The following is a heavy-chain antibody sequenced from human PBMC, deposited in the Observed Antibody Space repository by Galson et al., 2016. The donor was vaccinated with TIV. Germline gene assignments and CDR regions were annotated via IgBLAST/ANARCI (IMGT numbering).Heavy chain of an antibody. Sequence: SLRLSCATSGFTFSSYGIHWVRQAPGKGLEWVAFIRYDGSNKYYADSVKGRFTISRDNSKNTVYLQMNGLRAEDTALYCCAKDSTTTLYYMDVWVKGTTVTVSS. J-gene: IGHJ6*03. V-gene: IGHV3-30*02. CDR1: GFTFSSYG. CDR2: IRYDGSNK. D-gene: IGHD4-17*01. CDR3: AKDSTTTLYYMDV.